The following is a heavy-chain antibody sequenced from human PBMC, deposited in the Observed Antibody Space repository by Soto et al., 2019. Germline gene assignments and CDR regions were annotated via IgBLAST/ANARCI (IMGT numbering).Heavy chain of an antibody. V-gene: IGHV4-59*08. D-gene: IGHD5-12*01. CDR2: IYYSGST. CDR3: ARTAGTSGYDSPVPEYFQH. J-gene: IGHJ1*01. CDR1: GGSISSYY. Sequence: PSETLSLTCTVSGGSISSYYWSWIRQPPGKGLEWIGYIYYSGSTNYNPSLKSRVTISVDTSKNQFSLKLSSVTAADTAVYYCARTAGTSGYDSPVPEYFQHWGQGTLVTVSS.